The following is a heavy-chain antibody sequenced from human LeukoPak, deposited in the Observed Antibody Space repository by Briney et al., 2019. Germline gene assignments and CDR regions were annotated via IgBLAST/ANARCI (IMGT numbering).Heavy chain of an antibody. J-gene: IGHJ5*02. V-gene: IGHV5-51*01. CDR1: GYSFTSYW. CDR2: IYPGDSDT. CDR3: ARRSYYYDSTWFDP. D-gene: IGHD3-22*01. Sequence: GESLKISRKASGYSFTSYWIGWVRQMPGKGLEWMGIIYPGDSDTRYSPSFQGQVTISADKSISTAYLQWSSLKASDTAMYYCARRSYYYDSTWFDPWGQGTLVTVSS.